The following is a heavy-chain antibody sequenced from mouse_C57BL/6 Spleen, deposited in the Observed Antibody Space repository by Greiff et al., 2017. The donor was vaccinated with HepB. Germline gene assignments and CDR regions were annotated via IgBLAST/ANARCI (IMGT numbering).Heavy chain of an antibody. CDR1: GFTFSSYS. CDR2: ISDGGSYT. Sequence: EVQLVESGGGLVKPGGSLKLSCAASGFTFSSYSMSWVRQTPEESLEWVATISDGGSYTYYPENVKGRYTISRDNAKNNLYLKMSHLKSEDAAVYYCARDYDSFFGGWGKGTTLTVAS. CDR3: ARDYDSFFGG. V-gene: IGHV5-4*01. J-gene: IGHJ2*01. D-gene: IGHD2-12*01.